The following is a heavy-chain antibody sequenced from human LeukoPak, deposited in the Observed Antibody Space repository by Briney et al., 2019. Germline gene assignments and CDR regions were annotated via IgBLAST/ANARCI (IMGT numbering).Heavy chain of an antibody. J-gene: IGHJ4*02. CDR3: ARVGLYGSGTLDY. V-gene: IGHV1-69*02. CDR1: GGTFSSYT. D-gene: IGHD3-10*01. Sequence: GSSVKVSCKASGGTFSSYTISWVRQAPGQGLEWMGRIIPILGIANYAQKFQGRVTITADKSTSTAYMELSSLRSEDTAVYYCARVGLYGSGTLDYWGQGTLVTVSS. CDR2: IIPILGIA.